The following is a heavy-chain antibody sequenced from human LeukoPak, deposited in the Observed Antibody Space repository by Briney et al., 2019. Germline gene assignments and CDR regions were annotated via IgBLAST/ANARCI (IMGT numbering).Heavy chain of an antibody. CDR3: AKDFGEAAFDI. D-gene: IGHD3-10*01. J-gene: IGHJ3*02. V-gene: IGHV3-30*18. CDR2: ISYEGSDK. CDR1: GFTFRTYD. Sequence: GGSLTLSRAASGFTFRTYDMHGVRQPPSRGLEGVAIISYEGSDKYYADAVKGRFTISRDNSKNTLYLQMNSLRAEDTAVYYCAKDFGEAAFDIWGEGTMVTVSS.